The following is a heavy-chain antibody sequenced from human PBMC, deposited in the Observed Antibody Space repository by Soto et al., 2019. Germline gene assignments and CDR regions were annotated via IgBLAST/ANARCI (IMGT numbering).Heavy chain of an antibody. CDR2: IYYSGST. D-gene: IGHD1-7*01. J-gene: IGHJ6*03. V-gene: IGHV4-31*03. Sequence: LSPTFPVFGGSISSGAYYWSWMLQHPGKGLEWIVYIYYSGSTYYNPSLKSRVTISVYTSKNQFSLKLSSVTAAATAVYYCARARSRTTRNFCYYYCMDVWGKGITVTVSS. CDR3: ARARSRTTRNFCYYYCMDV. CDR1: GGSISSGAYY.